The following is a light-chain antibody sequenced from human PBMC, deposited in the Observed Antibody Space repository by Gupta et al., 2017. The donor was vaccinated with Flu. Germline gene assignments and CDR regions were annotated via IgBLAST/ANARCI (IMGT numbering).Light chain of an antibody. CDR3: HQCSSSPPT. V-gene: IGKV3-20*01. CDR2: SAS. J-gene: IGKJ2*01. CDR1: QSVDSNK. Sequence: GTRSLSPGEKATVSCRASQSVDSNKVAWYQQRPGQAPSLLMLSASSRATGIPDRFSGSGSGTDFTLTISRLEPEDFAVYYCHQCSSSPPTFGQGTKLDIK.